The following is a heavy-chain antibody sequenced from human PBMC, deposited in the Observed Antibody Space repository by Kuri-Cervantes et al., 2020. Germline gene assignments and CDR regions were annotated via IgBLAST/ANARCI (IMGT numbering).Heavy chain of an antibody. CDR1: GFTFDDYA. D-gene: IGHD3-16*01. CDR3: ARDSRGRSNWFDP. J-gene: IGHJ5*02. CDR2: ISSSSSYI. Sequence: LSLTCAASGFTFDDYAMNWVRQAPGKGLEWVSSISSSSSYIYYADSVKGRFTISRDNAKNSLSLQMNTLRADDTAVYYCARDSRGRSNWFDPWGQGTLVTVSS. V-gene: IGHV3-21*01.